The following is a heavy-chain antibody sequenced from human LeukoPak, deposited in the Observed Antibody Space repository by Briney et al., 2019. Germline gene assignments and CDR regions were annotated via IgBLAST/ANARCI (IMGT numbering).Heavy chain of an antibody. D-gene: IGHD6-19*01. CDR3: AERAGGWSAECTQD. Sequence: GGSLRLSRAASGFTFSSHGMSWVRQAPGKGLEGVSGISGSGAGNDYADFGKGRFTISRDNSKNTLYLRMYSLRVEDTAVYYCAERAGGWSAECTQDWGQGTLVTVSS. J-gene: IGHJ1*01. CDR2: ISGSGAGN. CDR1: GFTFSSHG. V-gene: IGHV3-23*01.